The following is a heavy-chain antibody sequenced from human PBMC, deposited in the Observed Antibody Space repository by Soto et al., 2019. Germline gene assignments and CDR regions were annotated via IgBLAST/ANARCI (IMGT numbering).Heavy chain of an antibody. Sequence: QLVQAGAGIKEPGASVKDSCKTSGYICVDYGIDWVRQAPVQDLHGMGWIGAYHTHPKYTPQFQGRVTITTDTSARTVYMELRSLRSDDTAKYYWVIHDNTPSLTPWGPGSRIPVSS. CDR1: GYICVDYG. CDR3: VIHDNTPSLTP. D-gene: IGHD3-22*01. CDR2: IGAYHTHP. V-gene: IGHV1-18*04. J-gene: IGHJ5*02.